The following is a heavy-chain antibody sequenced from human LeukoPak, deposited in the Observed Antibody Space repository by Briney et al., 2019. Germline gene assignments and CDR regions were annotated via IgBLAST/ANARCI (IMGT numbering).Heavy chain of an antibody. Sequence: ASVKVSCKASGYTFTGYYMHWVRQAPGQGPEWMGWINPNSGGTNYAQKFQGRVTMTRDTSISTAYMELSRLRSDDTAVYYCARDRQVAGTSDYYYYMDVWGKGTTVTVSS. CDR3: ARDRQVAGTSDYYYYMDV. CDR1: GYTFTGYY. V-gene: IGHV1-2*02. D-gene: IGHD6-19*01. CDR2: INPNSGGT. J-gene: IGHJ6*03.